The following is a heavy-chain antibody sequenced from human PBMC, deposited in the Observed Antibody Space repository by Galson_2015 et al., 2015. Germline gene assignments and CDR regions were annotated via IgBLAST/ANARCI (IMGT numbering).Heavy chain of an antibody. J-gene: IGHJ4*02. V-gene: IGHV1-8*01. CDR1: GYTFTSYD. Sequence: SVKVSCKASGYTFTSYDINWVRQATGQGLEWVGWMNANSGNTGYAQNFQGRFTMTWDTSISTAYMELSSLGSEDTAVYYCAREGFDYWGQGTLVTVSS. CDR3: AREGFDY. CDR2: MNANSGNT.